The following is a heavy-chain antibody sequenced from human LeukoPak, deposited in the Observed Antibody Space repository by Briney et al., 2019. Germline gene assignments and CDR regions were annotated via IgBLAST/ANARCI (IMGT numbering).Heavy chain of an antibody. V-gene: IGHV3-48*04. J-gene: IGHJ4*02. Sequence: GGSLRLSCAASGFTFSSYSMNWVRQAPGKGLEWVSYISSSSSTIYYADSVKGRFTISRDNAKNSLYLQMNSLRAEDTAVYYCASHWELAYWGQGTLVTVSS. CDR1: GFTFSSYS. CDR2: ISSSSSTI. D-gene: IGHD1-26*01. CDR3: ASHWELAY.